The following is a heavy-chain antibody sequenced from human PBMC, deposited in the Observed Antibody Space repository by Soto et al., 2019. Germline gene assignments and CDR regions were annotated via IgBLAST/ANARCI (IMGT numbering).Heavy chain of an antibody. Sequence: GGSLRLSCAASGFTFSSYAMSWVRQAPGKGLEWVSAISGSGGSTYYADSGKGRFTISRDNSKNTLYLQMNSLRAEDTALYYCAKGLGMTTVTTFDYWGQGTLVTVPQ. D-gene: IGHD4-17*01. CDR2: ISGSGGST. CDR3: AKGLGMTTVTTFDY. CDR1: GFTFSSYA. J-gene: IGHJ4*02. V-gene: IGHV3-23*01.